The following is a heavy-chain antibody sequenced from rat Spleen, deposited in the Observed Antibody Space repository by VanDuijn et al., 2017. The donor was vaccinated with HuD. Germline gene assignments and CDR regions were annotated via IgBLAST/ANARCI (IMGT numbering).Heavy chain of an antibody. V-gene: IGHV5S10*01. Sequence: EVQLVESGGGIVQPGRSMKLSCVASGFTFSDYTMAWVRQAPKKGLEWVATIVYDGTRTYFRDSVKGRFTLSRDNTKSTLYLQMDSLRSEDTATYYCATQSIIRVPLFDYWGQGVMVTVSS. CDR2: IVYDGTRT. CDR1: GFTFSDYT. J-gene: IGHJ2*01. D-gene: IGHD4-3*01. CDR3: ATQSIIRVPLFDY.